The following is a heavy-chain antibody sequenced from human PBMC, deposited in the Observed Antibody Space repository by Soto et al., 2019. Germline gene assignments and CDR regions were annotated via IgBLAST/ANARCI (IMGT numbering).Heavy chain of an antibody. CDR1: GDSVSSNSAA. D-gene: IGHD6-13*01. V-gene: IGHV6-1*01. CDR2: TYYRSKWYN. CDR3: ARERPHSSSWYVKSDYYGMDV. J-gene: IGHJ6*02. Sequence: SQTLSLTCAISGDSVSSNSAAWNWIRQSPSRGLEWLGRTYYRSKWYNDYAVSVKSRITINPDTSKNQFSLQLNSVTPEDTAVYYCARERPHSSSWYVKSDYYGMDVWGQGTTVTVSS.